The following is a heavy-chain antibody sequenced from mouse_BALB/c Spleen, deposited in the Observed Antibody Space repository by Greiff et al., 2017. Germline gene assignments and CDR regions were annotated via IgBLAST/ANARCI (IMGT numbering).Heavy chain of an antibody. D-gene: IGHD2-4*01. V-gene: IGHV7-3*02. CDR1: GFTFTDYY. J-gene: IGHJ4*01. CDR2: IRNKANGYTT. Sequence: EVKLMESGGGLVQPGGSLRLSCATSGFTFTDYYMSWVRQPPGKALEWLGFIRNKANGYTTEYSASVKGRFTISRDNSQSILYLQMNTLRAEDSATYYCARDMDYDYDVYYYATDYWGQGTSVTVSS. CDR3: ARDMDYDYDVYYYATDY.